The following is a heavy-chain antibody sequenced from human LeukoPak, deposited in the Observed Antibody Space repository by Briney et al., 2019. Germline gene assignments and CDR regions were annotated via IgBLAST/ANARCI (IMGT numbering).Heavy chain of an antibody. CDR1: GGSISSGDYY. Sequence: SETLSLTCTVSGGSISSGDYYWSWLRQPPGKGLEWIGYIYYSGTTYSYPSLKSRVNISVDTSKNQFSLKLSSVTAADTAVYYCARTIGDSSDYYFMLPNYFDYWGRGTLVTVSS. J-gene: IGHJ4*02. CDR2: IYYSGTT. V-gene: IGHV4-30-4*01. D-gene: IGHD3-22*01. CDR3: ARTIGDSSDYYFMLPNYFDY.